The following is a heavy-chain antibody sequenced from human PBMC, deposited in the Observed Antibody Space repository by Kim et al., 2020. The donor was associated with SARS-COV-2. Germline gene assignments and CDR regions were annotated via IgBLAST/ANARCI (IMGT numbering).Heavy chain of an antibody. J-gene: IGHJ3*02. CDR1: GYTLTELS. D-gene: IGHD1-26*01. Sequence: ASVKVSCKVSGYTLTELSMHWVRQAPGKGLEWMGGFDPEDGETIYAQKFQGRVTMTEDTSTDTAYMELSSLRSEDTAVYYCVSTWGEWELPHNAFDIWGQGTMVTVSS. CDR2: FDPEDGET. CDR3: VSTWGEWELPHNAFDI. V-gene: IGHV1-24*01.